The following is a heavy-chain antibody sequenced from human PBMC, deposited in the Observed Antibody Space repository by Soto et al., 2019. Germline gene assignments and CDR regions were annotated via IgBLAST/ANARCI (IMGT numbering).Heavy chain of an antibody. CDR1: GYTFTGYY. J-gene: IGHJ4*02. V-gene: IGHV1-2*02. Sequence: ASVKVSCKASGYTFTGYYMHWVRQAPGQGLEWMGWINPNSGGTNYARKFQGRVTMTRDTSISTAYMELSRLRSDDTAVYYCARGTGPGYSSGWYYLFYWGQGTLVTVSS. D-gene: IGHD6-19*01. CDR2: INPNSGGT. CDR3: ARGTGPGYSSGWYYLFY.